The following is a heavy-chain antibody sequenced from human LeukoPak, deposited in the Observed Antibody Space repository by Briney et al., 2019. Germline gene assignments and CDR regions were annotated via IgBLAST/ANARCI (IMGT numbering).Heavy chain of an antibody. CDR1: GYSFTNYW. CDR3: ARRMGYCSSTSCYEDWFDP. D-gene: IGHD2-2*01. Sequence: GEPLKISCKGSGYSFTNYWIGWVRQMPGKGLERMGIIYPGDSDTRYSPSFQGQVTISADKSISTAYLQWSSLKASDTAMYYCARRMGYCSSTSCYEDWFDPWGQGTLVTVSS. V-gene: IGHV5-51*01. CDR2: IYPGDSDT. J-gene: IGHJ5*02.